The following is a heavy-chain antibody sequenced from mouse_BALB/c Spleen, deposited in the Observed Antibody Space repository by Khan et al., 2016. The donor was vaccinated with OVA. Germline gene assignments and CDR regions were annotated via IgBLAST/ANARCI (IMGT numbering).Heavy chain of an antibody. J-gene: IGHJ2*01. CDR3: ARLEDI. D-gene: IGHD1-3*01. V-gene: IGHV2-9*02. CDR2: LWAGGSN. CDR1: GFSLTSYG. Sequence: VQLVESGPGLVAPSQSLSITCTVSGFSLTSYGVHWFRQPPGKGLEWLGVLWAGGSNNYNPALMSRLSITKDNYKGQVFLKMNSLQTDETAMYYCARLEDIWGQGTTLTVSS.